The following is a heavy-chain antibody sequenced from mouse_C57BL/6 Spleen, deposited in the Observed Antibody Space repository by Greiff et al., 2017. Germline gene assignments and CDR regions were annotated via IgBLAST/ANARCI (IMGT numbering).Heavy chain of an antibody. CDR2: ISYDGSN. V-gene: IGHV3-6*01. D-gene: IGHD1-1*01. CDR1: GYSITSGYY. J-gene: IGHJ4*01. CDR3: ARDRTTVVAHYYAMDY. Sequence: EVKLEESGPGLVKPSQSLSLTCSVTGYSITSGYYWNWIRQFPGNKLEWMGYISYDGSNNYNPSLKNRISITRDTSKNQFFLKLNSVTTEDTATYYCARDRTTVVAHYYAMDYWGQGTSVTVSS.